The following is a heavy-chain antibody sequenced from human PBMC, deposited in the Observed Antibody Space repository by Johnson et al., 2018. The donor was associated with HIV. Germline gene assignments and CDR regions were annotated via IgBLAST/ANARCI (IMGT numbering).Heavy chain of an antibody. CDR3: ARDPLAYDNFWSGSLHAFDI. J-gene: IGHJ3*02. D-gene: IGHD3-3*01. CDR2: IKQDGSEK. V-gene: IGHV3-7*01. Sequence: VQLLESGGGLVKPGGSLRLSCAASGFTFSDYYMSWIRQAPGKGLEWVANIKQDGSEKKYVDSVKGRFTISRDNAKNSLYLQMNSLRGEDTAVYYCARDPLAYDNFWSGSLHAFDIWGQGTKVTVSS. CDR1: GFTFSDYY.